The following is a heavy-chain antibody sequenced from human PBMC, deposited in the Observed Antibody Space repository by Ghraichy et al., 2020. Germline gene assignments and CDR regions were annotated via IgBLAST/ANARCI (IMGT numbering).Heavy chain of an antibody. D-gene: IGHD2-8*01. CDR3: ARNTNGCMDV. CDR1: GFTLSDQF. CDR2: ARKEAGTYIS. Sequence: GSLRLSCIVSGFTLSDQFINWVRQAPGKGLEWVGRARKEAGTYISDYAASVKGRFTISREESNNSVHLQMNSLKTEDTAVYYCARNTNGCMDVWGQGTTVTVSS. J-gene: IGHJ6*02. V-gene: IGHV3-72*01.